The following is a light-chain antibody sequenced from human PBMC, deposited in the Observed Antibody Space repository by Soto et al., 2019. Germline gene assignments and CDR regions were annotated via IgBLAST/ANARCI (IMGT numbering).Light chain of an antibody. Sequence: QSALTQPASVSGSPEQSITISCTGTSSDVGGYNYVSWYQQHPGKAPKLMIYEVNNRPSGVSNRFSGSKSGNTASLTISGLQAEDEADYYCTSYTSSNTPVFGGGTKVTVL. CDR1: SSDVGGYNY. CDR2: EVN. V-gene: IGLV2-14*01. J-gene: IGLJ3*02. CDR3: TSYTSSNTPV.